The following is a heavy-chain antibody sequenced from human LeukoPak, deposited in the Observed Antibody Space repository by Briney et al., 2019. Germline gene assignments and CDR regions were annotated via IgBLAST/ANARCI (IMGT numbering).Heavy chain of an antibody. V-gene: IGHV3-21*01. D-gene: IGHD5-18*01. J-gene: IGHJ4*02. CDR2: INSSSSYI. Sequence: GGSLSLSCAASGFTFSSYSMNWVRQAGGKGLEWVTSINSSSSYIYYADSVKGRFTIYRDNAKNSLYLQMNSLRAEDTAVYYCARVTGRVDTAMVKSDYSGQGTLVTVSS. CDR3: ARVTGRVDTAMVKSDY. CDR1: GFTFSSYS.